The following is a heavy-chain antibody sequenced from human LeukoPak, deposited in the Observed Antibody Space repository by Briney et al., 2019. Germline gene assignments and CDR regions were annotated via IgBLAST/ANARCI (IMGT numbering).Heavy chain of an antibody. CDR3: VRNGGTTWWDNFDY. CDR2: ISAHNGNT. D-gene: IGHD2-8*02. V-gene: IGHV1-18*01. J-gene: IGHJ4*02. Sequence: ASVKVSCKASGYTFTSYSITWVRQAPGQGLEWMGWISAHNGNTNYAQNLQGRVTTTTDASTSTAYMELRSLRSDDTAVYYCVRNGGTTWWDNFDYWGQGTLVTVSS. CDR1: GYTFTSYS.